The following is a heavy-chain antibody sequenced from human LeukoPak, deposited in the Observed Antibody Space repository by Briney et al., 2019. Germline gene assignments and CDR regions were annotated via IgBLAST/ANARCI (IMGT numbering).Heavy chain of an antibody. CDR1: GFTFSSYS. J-gene: IGHJ4*02. Sequence: GGSLRLSCAASGFTFSSYSMNWVRQAPGKGLEWVSSISSSSSYIYYADSVKGRYTISRDNAKNSLYLQMNSLGAEDTAVYYCARGYYYDSSGYYSCRAFDYWGQGTLVTVSS. D-gene: IGHD3-22*01. V-gene: IGHV3-21*01. CDR3: ARGYYYDSSGYYSCRAFDY. CDR2: ISSSSSYI.